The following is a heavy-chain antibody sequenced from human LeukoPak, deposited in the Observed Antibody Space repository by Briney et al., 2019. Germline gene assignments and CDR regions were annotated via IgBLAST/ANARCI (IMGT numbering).Heavy chain of an antibody. CDR1: GFTFSTYA. J-gene: IGHJ5*01. Sequence: QAGGSLRLSCAASGFTFSTYAMSWVRQAPGKGLEWVSIISADSYSTYYADSVKGRFTISRDNFKNTLYLLMSGLRAEDTAVYYCAKHEGDSWGQGSLVTVSS. CDR2: ISADSYST. CDR3: AKHEGDS. V-gene: IGHV3-23*01.